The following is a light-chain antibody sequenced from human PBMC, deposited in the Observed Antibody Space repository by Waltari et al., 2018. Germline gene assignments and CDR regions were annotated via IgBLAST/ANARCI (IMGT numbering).Light chain of an antibody. Sequence: DIVMTQSPDSLTVSLGERATLNFKSSQSVLYNTDNKNYLAWYQQKPGQSPKLLIYWASTRESGVPDRFSGSWSGTDFTLTISGLQADDAAIYFCQQYYDIPVTFGQGTRLEIK. CDR1: QSVLYNTDNKNY. CDR3: QQYYDIPVT. J-gene: IGKJ2*01. CDR2: WAS. V-gene: IGKV4-1*01.